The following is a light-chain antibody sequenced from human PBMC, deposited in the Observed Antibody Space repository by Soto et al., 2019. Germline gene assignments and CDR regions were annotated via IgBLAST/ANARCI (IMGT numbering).Light chain of an antibody. CDR3: ATWDDTRNGVM. J-gene: IGLJ3*02. CDR1: SSNIGNNA. V-gene: IGLV1-36*01. Sequence: QSVVTQPPSVSAAPRHRVTISCSGSSSNIGNNAVNWYQQLPGKAPKLLIYYDNLLPSGVSDRFSGSKSGTSASLAVSGLQSEDEADYYCATWDDTRNGVMFGGGTKLTVL. CDR2: YDN.